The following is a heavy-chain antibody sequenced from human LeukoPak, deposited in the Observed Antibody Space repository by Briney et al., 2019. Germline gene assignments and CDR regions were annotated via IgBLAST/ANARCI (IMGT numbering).Heavy chain of an antibody. CDR1: GGSINSYY. J-gene: IGHJ5*02. Sequence: SETLTLTCTVSGGSINSYYWIWIREPPGKGLEGIVYIYYSGNPNHNPSRKSRVPISVSKSKNQFSLKLKQPTTAGTAGYFFCSGSTNYHPSPKSLGTISVDTSKNQSSLKRSSVTAADTAVYYCARALIAVAGTHNWFDPGGQGTLVTVYS. D-gene: IGHD1-26*01. CDR2: IYYSGNP. V-gene: IGHV4-59*01. CDR3: CSGSTNYHPSPKSLGTISVDTSKNQSSLKRSSVTAADTAVYYCARALIAVAGTHNWFDP.